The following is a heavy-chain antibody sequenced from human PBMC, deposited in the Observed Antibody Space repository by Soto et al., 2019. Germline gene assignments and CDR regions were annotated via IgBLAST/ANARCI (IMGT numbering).Heavy chain of an antibody. V-gene: IGHV3-23*01. CDR1: GFTFDNYA. Sequence: HPGGSLRLSCAASGFTFDNYAMSWVRQAPGKGLEWVSDISGSGGTKYYADSVKGRFTISRDNSKNTMYLQMNSLRAEDTAVYYCAKEEKWLTHDAFDLWGQGTMVTVSS. J-gene: IGHJ3*01. CDR3: AKEEKWLTHDAFDL. CDR2: ISGSGGTK. D-gene: IGHD6-19*01.